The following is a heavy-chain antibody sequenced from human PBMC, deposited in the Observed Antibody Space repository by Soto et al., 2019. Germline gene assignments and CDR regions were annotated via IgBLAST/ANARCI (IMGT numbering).Heavy chain of an antibody. D-gene: IGHD1-26*01. Sequence: GGSLRLSCAASGFTFSSYGMHWVRQAPGKGLEWVAVIWYDGSNKYYADSVKGRFTISRDNSKNTLYLQMNSLRAEDTAVYYCARGEVGGYNLEYYFDYWGQGTLVTVSS. J-gene: IGHJ4*02. V-gene: IGHV3-33*01. CDR3: ARGEVGGYNLEYYFDY. CDR1: GFTFSSYG. CDR2: IWYDGSNK.